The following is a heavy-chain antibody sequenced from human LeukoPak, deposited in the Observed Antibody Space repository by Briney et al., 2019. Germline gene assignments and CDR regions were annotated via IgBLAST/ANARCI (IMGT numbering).Heavy chain of an antibody. Sequence: GGSLRLSCAASGFTFDDYAMNWVRQAPGKGLEWVSSISSSSSYIYYADSVKGRFTISRDNAKNSLYLQMNSLRAEDTAVYHCAGADTAGALDYWGQGTLVTVSS. CDR1: GFTFDDYA. CDR3: AGADTAGALDY. V-gene: IGHV3-21*01. J-gene: IGHJ4*02. D-gene: IGHD5-18*01. CDR2: ISSSSSYI.